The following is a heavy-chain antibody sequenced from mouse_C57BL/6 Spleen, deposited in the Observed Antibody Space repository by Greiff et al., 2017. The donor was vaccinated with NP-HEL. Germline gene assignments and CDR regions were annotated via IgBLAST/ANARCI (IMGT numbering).Heavy chain of an antibody. V-gene: IGHV1-85*01. CDR2: IYPRDGSP. J-gene: IGHJ2*01. CDR1: GYTFTSYA. Sequence: QVQLQQSGPELVKPGASVKLSCKASGYTFTSYAINWVKQRPGQGLEWIGWIYPRDGSPKYNEKFKGKATLTVDTSSSTAYMELHSLTSEDSAVYFSARWITGNFDYWGKGTTLTVSS. D-gene: IGHD4-1*01. CDR3: ARWITGNFDY.